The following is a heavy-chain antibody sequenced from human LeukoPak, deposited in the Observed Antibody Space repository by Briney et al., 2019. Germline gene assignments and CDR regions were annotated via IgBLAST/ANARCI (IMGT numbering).Heavy chain of an antibody. D-gene: IGHD2-15*01. V-gene: IGHV1-2*06. CDR3: ARHYCSGGSCYFFGSYYYYYGMDV. CDR1: GYTFTGYY. Sequence: ASVKVSCKASGYTFTGYYMHWVRQAPGQGLEWMGRINPNSGGTNYAQKFQGRVTMTRDTSISTAYMELSRLRSDDTAEYYCARHYCSGGSCYFFGSYYYYYGMDVWGQGTTVTVSS. CDR2: INPNSGGT. J-gene: IGHJ6*02.